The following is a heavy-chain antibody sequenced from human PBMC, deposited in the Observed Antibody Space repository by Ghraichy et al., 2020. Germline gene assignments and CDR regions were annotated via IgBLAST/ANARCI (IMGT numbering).Heavy chain of an antibody. CDR2: IYPGDSDT. D-gene: IGHD3-22*01. V-gene: IGHV5-51*01. J-gene: IGHJ4*02. CDR3: ARPYYYDSSGSVEY. Sequence: GESLNISCKGSGYSFTSYWIGWVRQMPGKGLEWMGIIYPGDSDTRYSPSFQGQVTISADKSIGTAYLQWSSLKASDTAMYYCARPYYYDSSGSVEYWGQGTLVTVSS. CDR1: GYSFTSYW.